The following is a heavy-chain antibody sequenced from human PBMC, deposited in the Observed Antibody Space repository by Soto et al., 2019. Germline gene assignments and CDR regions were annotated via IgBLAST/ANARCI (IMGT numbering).Heavy chain of an antibody. V-gene: IGHV4-39*01. Sequence: QLNMQASGPGLVRPSETLSLTCTVSGDSINIDNYYWGWIRQPPGKGLEWIGSIYYTGDTYYSPSLKSLVTISLDASMNQFSLRLTSVSVADTAMYYCARQATTSWSYWGQGTLVTVSS. J-gene: IGHJ4*02. CDR3: ARQATTSWSY. CDR2: IYYTGDT. D-gene: IGHD2-2*01. CDR1: GDSINIDNYY.